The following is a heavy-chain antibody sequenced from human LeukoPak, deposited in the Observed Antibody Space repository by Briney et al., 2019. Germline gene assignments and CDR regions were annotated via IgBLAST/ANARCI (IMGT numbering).Heavy chain of an antibody. Sequence: PGGSLRLSCAASGFTFSDYYMSWVRQAPGKGLEWVSYISSSGSTIYYADSVKGRFTISRDNAKNSLYLQMNSLRAEDTALYYCAKVQLRYFELCAFDIWGQGTMVTVSS. CDR2: ISSSGSTI. J-gene: IGHJ3*02. V-gene: IGHV3-11*01. D-gene: IGHD3-9*01. CDR1: GFTFSDYY. CDR3: AKVQLRYFELCAFDI.